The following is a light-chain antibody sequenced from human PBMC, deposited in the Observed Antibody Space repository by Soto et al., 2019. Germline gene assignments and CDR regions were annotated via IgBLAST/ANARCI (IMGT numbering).Light chain of an antibody. Sequence: QSALTQPRSVSGSPGQSVTLSCTGTSSDVGGHNYVSWYRQHPGKAPKLMIYDVTERPSGVPDRFSGSKSGNTASLTISGLQAEDEADYYCCSYAGSFVVFGGGTKLTVL. J-gene: IGLJ2*01. V-gene: IGLV2-11*01. CDR3: CSYAGSFVV. CDR1: SSDVGGHNY. CDR2: DVT.